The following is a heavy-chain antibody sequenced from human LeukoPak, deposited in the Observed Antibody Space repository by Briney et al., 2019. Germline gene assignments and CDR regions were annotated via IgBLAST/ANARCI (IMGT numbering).Heavy chain of an antibody. CDR1: GFTFSSYG. Sequence: PGRSLRLSCAASGFTFSSYGMHWVRQAPGKGLEWVAVIWYDGSNKYYADSVKGRFTISRDNSKNTLYLQMNSLRVGDTALYYCAKGVAQLWFGFDPWGQGALVTVSS. CDR2: IWYDGSNK. J-gene: IGHJ5*02. CDR3: AKGVAQLWFGFDP. D-gene: IGHD5-18*01. V-gene: IGHV3-33*06.